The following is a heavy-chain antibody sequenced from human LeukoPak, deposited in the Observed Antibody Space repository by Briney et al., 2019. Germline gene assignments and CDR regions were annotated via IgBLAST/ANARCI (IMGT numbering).Heavy chain of an antibody. J-gene: IGHJ5*02. D-gene: IGHD4-23*01. CDR3: ARENSGWFDP. Sequence: QPGRSLRLSCAASGFIFSSYGMHWVRQAPGKGLEWVAVIWYDGSNKYYADSVKGRFTISRDNSKNTLYLQMNSLRAEDTAVYYCARENSGWFDPWGQGTLVTVSS. CDR2: IWYDGSNK. V-gene: IGHV3-33*01. CDR1: GFIFSSYG.